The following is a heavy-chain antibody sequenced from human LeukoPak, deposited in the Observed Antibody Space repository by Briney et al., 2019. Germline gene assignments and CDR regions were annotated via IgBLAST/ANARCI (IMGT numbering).Heavy chain of an antibody. CDR1: GGSISSGDYY. Sequence: PSQTLSLTCTVSGGSISSGDYYWSWIRQPPGKGLEWIGYIYYSGSTYYNPSLKSRVTISVDTSKNQFPLKLSSVTAADTAVYYCASSLPAAILGAFDIWGQGTMVTVSS. D-gene: IGHD2-2*01. V-gene: IGHV4-30-4*08. CDR3: ASSLPAAILGAFDI. J-gene: IGHJ3*02. CDR2: IYYSGST.